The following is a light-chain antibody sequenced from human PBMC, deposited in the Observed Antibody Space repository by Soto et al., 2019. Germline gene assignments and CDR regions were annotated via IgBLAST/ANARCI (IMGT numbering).Light chain of an antibody. J-gene: IGLJ3*02. Sequence: QSALTPPRSVSGSPGQSVTISSTGTSSDVGGYNYVSWYQQHPGKAPKLMIYDVSKRPSGVPDRFSGSKSGNTASLTISGLQAEDEADYYCCSYAVSYTASVFGGGTKLTVL. CDR1: SSDVGGYNY. CDR3: CSYAVSYTASV. V-gene: IGLV2-11*01. CDR2: DVS.